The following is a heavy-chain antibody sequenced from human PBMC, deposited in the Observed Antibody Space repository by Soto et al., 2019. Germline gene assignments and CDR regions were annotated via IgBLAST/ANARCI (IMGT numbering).Heavy chain of an antibody. Sequence: GSLRLACAASGFNFSSYAMSWARQAPRKVLELVAAIRGSCGSTYYAVSVKGRFTISRDNSKNPRYLQMNSQRAEDTAVYYCAKTLFLELLPLRDVGGQGATVTVYS. V-gene: IGHV3-23*01. J-gene: IGHJ6*02. CDR3: AKTLFLELLPLRDV. CDR1: GFNFSSYA. CDR2: IRGSCGST. D-gene: IGHD3-3*01.